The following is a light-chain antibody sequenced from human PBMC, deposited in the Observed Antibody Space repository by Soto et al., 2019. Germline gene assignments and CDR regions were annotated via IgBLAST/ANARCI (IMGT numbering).Light chain of an antibody. CDR1: SSDVGDNY. Sequence: QSVLTQPPSASGSPVQSVTISCTGTSSDVGDNYVSWHQQHLGKAPKLIIYEVSQRPSGVPDRFSGSKSGNTASLTVSGLQTEDEADYYCSAYAGSNNFVFGSGTQVTVL. CDR2: EVS. J-gene: IGLJ1*01. CDR3: SAYAGSNNFV. V-gene: IGLV2-8*01.